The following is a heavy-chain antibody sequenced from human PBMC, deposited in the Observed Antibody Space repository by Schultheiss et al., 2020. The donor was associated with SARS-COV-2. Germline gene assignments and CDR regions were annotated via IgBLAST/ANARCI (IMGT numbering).Heavy chain of an antibody. CDR1: GFTFSYYA. V-gene: IGHV3-30*07. D-gene: IGHD1-1*01. CDR2: MSYDGSHK. J-gene: IGHJ3*02. Sequence: GGSLRLSCAASGFTFSYYAMHWVRQAPGKGLEWVAVMSYDGSHKYYADSVKGRFTISRDNSKNTLYLQMNSLRAEDTAVYYCARDVRMEDAFDIWGQGTMVTVSS. CDR3: ARDVRMEDAFDI.